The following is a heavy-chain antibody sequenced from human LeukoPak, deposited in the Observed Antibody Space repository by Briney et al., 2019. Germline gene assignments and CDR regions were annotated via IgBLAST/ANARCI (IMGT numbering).Heavy chain of an antibody. D-gene: IGHD6-6*01. J-gene: IGHJ4*02. CDR2: ISGSGGST. CDR3: AKTRGSSSPKPIDY. Sequence: GGSLRLSCAATGFTFSNKAMHWVRQAPGKGLDWVSAISGSGGSTYYADSVKGRFTISRDNSKNTLYLQMNSLRAEDTAVYYCAKTRGSSSPKPIDYWGQGTLVTVSS. V-gene: IGHV3-23*01. CDR1: GFTFSNKA.